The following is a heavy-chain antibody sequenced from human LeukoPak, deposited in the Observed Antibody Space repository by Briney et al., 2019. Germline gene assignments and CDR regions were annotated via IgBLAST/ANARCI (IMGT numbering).Heavy chain of an antibody. J-gene: IGHJ4*02. Sequence: SETLSLTCTISGASIDSYYWSWIRQPPGKGLEWIGYIYYSGTTNYNPSLKRRVTISVDTSKNQFSLKLSSVTAADTAVYYCARGKEVITMLRGLKPGYYFDYWGQGTLVTVSS. V-gene: IGHV4-59*12. CDR1: GASIDSYY. D-gene: IGHD3-10*01. CDR2: IYYSGTT. CDR3: ARGKEVITMLRGLKPGYYFDY.